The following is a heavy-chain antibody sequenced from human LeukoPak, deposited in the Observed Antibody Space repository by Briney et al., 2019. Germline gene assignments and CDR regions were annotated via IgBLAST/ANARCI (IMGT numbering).Heavy chain of an antibody. D-gene: IGHD3-16*02. CDR2: IYYSGST. CDR3: ARLKYVWGSYRPTHFDY. V-gene: IGHV4-39*01. J-gene: IGHJ4*02. Sequence: SETLSLTCTVSSGSISSSSYYWGWIRQPPGKGLEWIGSIYYSGSTYYNPSLKSRVTISVDTSKNQFSLKLSSVTAADTAVYYCARLKYVWGSYRPTHFDYWGQGTLVTVSS. CDR1: SGSISSSSYY.